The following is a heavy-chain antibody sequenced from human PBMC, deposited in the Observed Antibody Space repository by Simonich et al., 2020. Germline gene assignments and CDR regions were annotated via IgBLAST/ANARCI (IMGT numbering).Heavy chain of an antibody. V-gene: IGHV3-33*01. Sequence: QVQLVESGGGVVQPGRSLRLSCAASGFTFSSYVMHWVRQAPGKGLEWVAVIWYDGSNKYYADSVKGRFTISRDNSKNTLYLQMNSLRAEDTAVYYCARDRYCSGGSCYYFDYWGQGTLVTVSS. CDR1: GFTFSSYV. CDR2: IWYDGSNK. D-gene: IGHD2-15*01. CDR3: ARDRYCSGGSCYYFDY. J-gene: IGHJ4*02.